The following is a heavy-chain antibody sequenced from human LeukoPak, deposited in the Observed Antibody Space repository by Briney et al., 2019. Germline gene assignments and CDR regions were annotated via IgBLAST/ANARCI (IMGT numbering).Heavy chain of an antibody. D-gene: IGHD4-17*01. Sequence: SETLSPTCTVSGVSISSGGYYWSWIRQHSGKGLEWIGYIYYSGSTYYNPTLKSRVTISVDTSKNQFSLKLSSVTAADTAVYYCARVDYGDYGEDYWGQGTLVTVSS. V-gene: IGHV4-31*03. J-gene: IGHJ4*02. CDR3: ARVDYGDYGEDY. CDR1: GVSISSGGYY. CDR2: IYYSGST.